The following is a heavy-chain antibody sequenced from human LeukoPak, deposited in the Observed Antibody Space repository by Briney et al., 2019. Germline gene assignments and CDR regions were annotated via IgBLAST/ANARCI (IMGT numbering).Heavy chain of an antibody. D-gene: IGHD3-22*01. Sequence: PSETLSLTCTVSGGPISSSYWSWIRQPPGKGLEWIGYIYYSGSTNYNPSLKSRVTISVDTSKNQFSLKLSSVTAADTAVYYCARHYDSSGYWYYFDYWGQGTLVTVSS. CDR3: ARHYDSSGYWYYFDY. CDR2: IYYSGST. J-gene: IGHJ4*02. CDR1: GGPISSSY. V-gene: IGHV4-59*08.